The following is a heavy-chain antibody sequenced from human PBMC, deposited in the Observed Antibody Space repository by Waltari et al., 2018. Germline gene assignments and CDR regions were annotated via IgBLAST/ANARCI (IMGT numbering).Heavy chain of an antibody. V-gene: IGHV4-4*02. Sequence: QLQLQESGPGLVKPSGTLSLTCTVSGEYMSSTDWWRWVRQSPGKGLEWIGQVQRSGRTNYNPSFASRVSVSVDTSTNQFSLKVTSATAADTAVYFCARDRGRGIYLDSWGQGVLVTVSP. D-gene: IGHD2-15*01. CDR2: VQRSGRT. CDR3: ARDRGRGIYLDS. CDR1: GEYMSSTDW. J-gene: IGHJ4*02.